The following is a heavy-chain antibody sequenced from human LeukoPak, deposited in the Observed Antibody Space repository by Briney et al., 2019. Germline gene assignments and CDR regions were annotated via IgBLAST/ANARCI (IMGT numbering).Heavy chain of an antibody. Sequence: ASVKVSCKASGYTFTSYGISWVRQAPGQGLDWMGWISAYNGNTNYAQKLQGRVTMTTDTSTSTAYMELRSLKSDYTAVYYCARGFRAMVTVYHYYYYYMDVWGKGTTVTVSS. CDR2: ISAYNGNT. D-gene: IGHD5-18*01. J-gene: IGHJ6*03. CDR3: ARGFRAMVTVYHYYYYYMDV. V-gene: IGHV1-18*01. CDR1: GYTFTSYG.